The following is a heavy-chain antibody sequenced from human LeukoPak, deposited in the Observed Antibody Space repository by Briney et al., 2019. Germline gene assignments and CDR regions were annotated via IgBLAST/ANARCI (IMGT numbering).Heavy chain of an antibody. J-gene: IGHJ4*02. Sequence: SVKVSCKASGGTFSSYAISWVRHAPGQGLEWMGRIIPILGIAHYARKFQGRVTITADKSTSTAYMELSSLRSEDTAVYYCARERDLGYCSSTSCYVLDYWGQGTLVTVSS. V-gene: IGHV1-69*04. D-gene: IGHD2-2*01. CDR2: IIPILGIA. CDR3: ARERDLGYCSSTSCYVLDY. CDR1: GGTFSSYA.